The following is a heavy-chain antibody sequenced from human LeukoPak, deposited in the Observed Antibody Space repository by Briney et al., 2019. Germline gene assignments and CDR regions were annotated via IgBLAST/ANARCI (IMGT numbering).Heavy chain of an antibody. V-gene: IGHV1-46*01. D-gene: IGHD6-19*01. CDR3: ARDMAVGPFDY. CDR2: INPSGGST. Sequence: GASVKVSCKASGYTFTSYYMHWVREAPGQGLEWMGIINPSGGSTSYAQKFQGRVTMTRDTSTSTVYMELSSLRSEDTAVYYCARDMAVGPFDYWGQGTLVTVSS. J-gene: IGHJ4*02. CDR1: GYTFTSYY.